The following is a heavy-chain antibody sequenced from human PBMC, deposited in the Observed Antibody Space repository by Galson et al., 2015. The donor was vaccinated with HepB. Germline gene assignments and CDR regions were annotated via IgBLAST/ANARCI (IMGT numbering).Heavy chain of an antibody. Sequence: SLRLSCAASGFTFSSYAMSWVRQAPGKGLEWVSAISGSGGSTYYADSVKGRFTISRDNSKNTLYLQMNSLRAEDTAVYYCAKDRIAAPLGGNYGKDVWGQGTTVTVSS. CDR1: GFTFSSYA. D-gene: IGHD6-6*01. CDR2: ISGSGGST. CDR3: AKDRIAAPLGGNYGKDV. V-gene: IGHV3-23*01. J-gene: IGHJ6*02.